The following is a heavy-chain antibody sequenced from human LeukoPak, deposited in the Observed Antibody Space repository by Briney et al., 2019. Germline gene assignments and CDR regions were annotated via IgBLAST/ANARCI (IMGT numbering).Heavy chain of an antibody. CDR2: IKQDGSEK. CDR1: GFTFSIYG. V-gene: IGHV3-7*01. D-gene: IGHD4-17*01. J-gene: IGHJ4*02. Sequence: GGSLRLSCAASGFTFSIYGMSWVRQAPGKGLEWVANIKQDGSEKYYVDSVKGRFTISRDNAKNSLYLQMNSLRAEDTAVYYCATTTVTTRDYWGQGTLVTVSS. CDR3: ATTTVTTRDY.